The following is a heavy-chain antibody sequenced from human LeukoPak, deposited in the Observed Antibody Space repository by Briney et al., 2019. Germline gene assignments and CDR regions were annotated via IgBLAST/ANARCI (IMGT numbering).Heavy chain of an antibody. CDR1: GFTFSSYS. CDR2: ISSSSSYI. D-gene: IGHD3-10*01. V-gene: IGHV3-21*01. CDR3: ARRGPEVTMVRGVPRLGYGMDV. Sequence: GGSLRLSCAASGFTFSSYSMNWVRQAPGKGLEWVSSISSSSSYIYYADSVKGRFTISRDNAKNSLYLQMNSLRAEDTAVYYCARRGPEVTMVRGVPRLGYGMDVWGQGTTVTVSS. J-gene: IGHJ6*02.